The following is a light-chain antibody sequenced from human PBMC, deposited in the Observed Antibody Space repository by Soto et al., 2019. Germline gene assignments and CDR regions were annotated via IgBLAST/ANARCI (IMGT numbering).Light chain of an antibody. CDR2: LGS. V-gene: IGKV2-28*01. Sequence: DVVMTQSPLPLPVTPGEPASISCRSSRSLLLRNGYNHLDSFLQKPGQSPQVLIFLGSDRASGVPDRLSASGSGTDSTLKISRVEAEDVGVYYCMQAPQPLWTFGQGTKVEI. CDR3: MQAPQPLWT. J-gene: IGKJ1*01. CDR1: RSLLLRNGYNH.